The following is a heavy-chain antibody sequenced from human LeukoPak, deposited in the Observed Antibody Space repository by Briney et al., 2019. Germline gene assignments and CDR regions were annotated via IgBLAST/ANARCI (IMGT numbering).Heavy chain of an antibody. CDR3: ARAQWGIVPAEGYYYYYMDV. V-gene: IGHV1-69*05. CDR2: IIPIFGTA. Sequence: GASVKVSCKASGGTFSSYAISWVRQAPGQGLEWMGGIIPIFGTANYAQKFQGRVTITTDESTSTAYMELSSLRSEDTAVYYCARAQWGIVPAEGYYYYYMDVWGKGTTVTVSS. D-gene: IGHD2-2*01. J-gene: IGHJ6*03. CDR1: GGTFSSYA.